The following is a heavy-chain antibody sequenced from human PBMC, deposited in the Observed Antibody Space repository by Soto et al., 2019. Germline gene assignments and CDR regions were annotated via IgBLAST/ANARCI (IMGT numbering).Heavy chain of an antibody. CDR1: GFTFSSYS. J-gene: IGHJ6*02. D-gene: IGHD3-3*01. CDR2: ISSSSSYI. CDR3: ARDLLDYDFWSGSDYYGMDV. Sequence: GGSLRLSCAASGFTFSSYSMNWVRQAPGKGLEWVSSISSSSSYIYYADSVKGRFTISRDNAKNSLYLQMNSLRAEDTVVYYCARDLLDYDFWSGSDYYGMDVWGQGTTVTVSS. V-gene: IGHV3-21*01.